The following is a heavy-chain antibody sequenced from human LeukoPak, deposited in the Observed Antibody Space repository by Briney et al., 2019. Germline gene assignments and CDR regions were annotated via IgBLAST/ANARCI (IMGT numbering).Heavy chain of an antibody. D-gene: IGHD2/OR15-2a*01. Sequence: GGSLRLSCAASGFTFSSYAMHWVRQAPGKGLEWVAVISYDGSNKYYADSVKGRFTISRDNSKNTLYLQMNSLRAEDTAVYYCARDLKGIGVNYRGQGTLVTVSS. CDR2: ISYDGSNK. V-gene: IGHV3-30-3*01. CDR3: ARDLKGIGVNY. CDR1: GFTFSSYA. J-gene: IGHJ4*02.